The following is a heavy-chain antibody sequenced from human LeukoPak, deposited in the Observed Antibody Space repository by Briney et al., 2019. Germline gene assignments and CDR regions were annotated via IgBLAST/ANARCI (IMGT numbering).Heavy chain of an antibody. Sequence: ASVKVSCKASGYTFTSYAMHWVRQAPGQRLEWMGWINAGNGNTKYSQKLQGRVTMTTDTSTSTAYMELRSLRSDDTAVYYCARERGGRSLDYWGQGTLVTVSS. CDR2: INAGNGNT. J-gene: IGHJ4*02. CDR3: ARERGGRSLDY. D-gene: IGHD3-16*01. CDR1: GYTFTSYA. V-gene: IGHV1-3*01.